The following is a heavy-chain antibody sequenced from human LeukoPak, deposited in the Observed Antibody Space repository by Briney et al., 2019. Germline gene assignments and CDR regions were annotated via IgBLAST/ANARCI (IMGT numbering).Heavy chain of an antibody. CDR3: ARGGPQSTSPADF. Sequence: GGSLRLSCVVSGFAFSSYWIHWVRQAPGKGLVWVSDTNSDGSYTTYADSVKGRFTISRDNAKNTLYLQINSLRAEDAAVYYCARGGPQSTSPADFWGQGALVTVSS. D-gene: IGHD2-2*01. J-gene: IGHJ4*02. CDR2: TNSDGSYT. V-gene: IGHV3-74*01. CDR1: GFAFSSYW.